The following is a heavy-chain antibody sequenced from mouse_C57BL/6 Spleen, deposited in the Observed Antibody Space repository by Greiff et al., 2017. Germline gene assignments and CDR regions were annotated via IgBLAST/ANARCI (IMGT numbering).Heavy chain of an antibody. D-gene: IGHD2-5*01. CDR3: ARHYSILYYFDY. J-gene: IGHJ2*01. Sequence: EVQLQQSGPGLVKPSQSLSLTCSVTGYSITSGYYWNWIRQFPGNKLEWMGYISYDGSNNYNPSPKNRISITRDTPKNQFFLKLTSVTTEDTSTFYCARHYSILYYFDYWGKGTTLTVSS. CDR1: GYSITSGYY. V-gene: IGHV3-6*01. CDR2: ISYDGSN.